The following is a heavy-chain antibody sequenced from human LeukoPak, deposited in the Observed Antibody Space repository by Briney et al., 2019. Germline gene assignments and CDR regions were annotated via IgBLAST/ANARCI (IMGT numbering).Heavy chain of an antibody. CDR2: ISYNGSTK. CDR3: AKGSTIAVAGDFDY. Sequence: GGSLRLSCAASGFTFSSYSIHWVRQAPGKGLEWVAVISYNGSTKYYADSVKGRFTISRDNSKNTLYLQMNSLRAEDTALYYCAKGSTIAVAGDFDYWGQGTLDTVSS. V-gene: IGHV3-30*18. D-gene: IGHD6-19*01. J-gene: IGHJ4*02. CDR1: GFTFSSYS.